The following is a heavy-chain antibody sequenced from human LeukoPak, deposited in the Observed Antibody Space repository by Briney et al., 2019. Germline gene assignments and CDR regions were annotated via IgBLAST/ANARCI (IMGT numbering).Heavy chain of an antibody. CDR2: ISGSGGST. D-gene: IGHD3-10*01. CDR1: GFTSSSYA. Sequence: PGGSLRLSCAASGFTSSSYAMSWVRQAPGKGLEWVSAISGSGGSTYYADSVKGRFTISRDNSKNTLYLQMNSLRAEDTAVYYCAKDFEFGEYYFDYWGQGTLVTVSS. J-gene: IGHJ4*02. V-gene: IGHV3-23*01. CDR3: AKDFEFGEYYFDY.